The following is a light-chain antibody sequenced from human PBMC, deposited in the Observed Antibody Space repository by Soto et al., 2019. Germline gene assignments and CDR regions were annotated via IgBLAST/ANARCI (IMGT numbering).Light chain of an antibody. CDR1: QSVRSSY. Sequence: EIVLTQSPGTLPLSPGERATLSCRASQSVRSSYLAWYQQNPGQPPRLLIYDATNRATGIPDRFSGSGSGTDFTLTISRLEPEDFAVYYCQQYGSSPWTFGQGTKVEIK. CDR3: QQYGSSPWT. V-gene: IGKV3-20*01. J-gene: IGKJ1*01. CDR2: DAT.